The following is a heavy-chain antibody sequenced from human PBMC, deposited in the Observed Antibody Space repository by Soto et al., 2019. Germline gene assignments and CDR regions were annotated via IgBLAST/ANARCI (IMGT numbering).Heavy chain of an antibody. CDR1: GGTFSTYI. CDR2: IIPIPDIT. Sequence: QVQLVQSGAGVRKPGSSVKVSCKAPGGTFSTYIISWVRQAPGQGLEWMGRIIPIPDITNYAVKVQGRVTVTADRSTSTSYMELTSLKSEDTAVYYCARDRITTRRDAFDLWGQGTMVTVSS. J-gene: IGHJ3*01. V-gene: IGHV1-69*02. CDR3: ARDRITTRRDAFDL. D-gene: IGHD3-3*01.